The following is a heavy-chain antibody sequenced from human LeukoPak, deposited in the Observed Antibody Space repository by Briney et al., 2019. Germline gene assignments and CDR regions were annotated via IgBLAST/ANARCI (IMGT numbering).Heavy chain of an antibody. V-gene: IGHV4-38-2*01. J-gene: IGHJ6*03. D-gene: IGHD3-3*01. CDR1: GYSISSGYY. Sequence: SETLSLTRAVSGYSISSGYYWGWIRQPPGKGLEWIGSIYHSGSTYYNPSLKSRVTISVDTSKNQFSLKLSSVTAADTAVYYCARQYDFWSGYYRDYYYMDVWGKGTTVTVSS. CDR3: ARQYDFWSGYYRDYYYMDV. CDR2: IYHSGST.